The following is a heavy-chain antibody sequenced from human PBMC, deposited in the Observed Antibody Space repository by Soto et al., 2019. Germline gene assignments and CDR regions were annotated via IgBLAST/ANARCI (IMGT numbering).Heavy chain of an antibody. CDR2: IYTSGRT. CDR1: GGSTSSYY. V-gene: IGHV4-4*07. CDR3: ARGSGSYGFDI. D-gene: IGHD1-26*01. Sequence: QVQLQESGPGLVKPSETLSLTCTVSGGSTSSYYWSWIRQPAAKGLEWIGRIYTSGRTNYNPSLQSRVTMSVDTSKKEFSLKLNSVTAADTAVYYCARGSGSYGFDIWGQGTMVTVSS. J-gene: IGHJ3*02.